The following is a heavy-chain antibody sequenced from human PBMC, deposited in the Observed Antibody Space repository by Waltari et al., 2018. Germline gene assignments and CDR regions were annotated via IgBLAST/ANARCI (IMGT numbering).Heavy chain of an antibody. J-gene: IGHJ6*02. D-gene: IGHD3-10*01. Sequence: QVQLQESGPGLVKPSGTLSLTCAVSGGSLSSSNWWSWVRQHPGKGLEWSGEIYHSGGTNYNPSLKSRVTISVDKSKNQFSLKLSSVTAADTAVYYCARGGKVQGVHYYYGMDVWGQGTTVTVSS. CDR2: IYHSGGT. CDR3: ARGGKVQGVHYYYGMDV. CDR1: GGSLSSSNW. V-gene: IGHV4-4*02.